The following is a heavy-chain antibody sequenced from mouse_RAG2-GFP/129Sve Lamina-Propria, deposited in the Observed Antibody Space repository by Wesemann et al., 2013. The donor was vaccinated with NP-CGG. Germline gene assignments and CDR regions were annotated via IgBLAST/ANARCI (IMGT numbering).Heavy chain of an antibody. J-gene: IGHJ1*03. CDR2: IDPSDSYT. CDR1: GYTFTSYW. Sequence: QVQLQQPGAELVMPGASVKLSCKASGYTFTSYWMHWVKQRPGQGLEWIGEIDPSDSYTNYNQKFKGKATLTVDKSSSTAYMQLSSLTSEDSAVYYCARHGKDWYFDVWGTGTTVTVSS. CDR3: ARHGKDWYFDV. V-gene: IGHV1-69*01. D-gene: IGHD1-1*01.